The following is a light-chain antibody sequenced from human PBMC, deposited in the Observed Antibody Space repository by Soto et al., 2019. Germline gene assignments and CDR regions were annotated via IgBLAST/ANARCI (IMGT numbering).Light chain of an antibody. CDR3: QQDGSSPPT. Sequence: EIVLTQSPGTLSLSPGERATLSCRASQSVSSSYLAWYQQKPGQAPRLLIYGASSRATGIPDRFSGSGSGTDFTLTISRLEPEDFAVYYCQQDGSSPPTFGQGNKLEIK. CDR2: GAS. V-gene: IGKV3-20*01. CDR1: QSVSSSY. J-gene: IGKJ2*01.